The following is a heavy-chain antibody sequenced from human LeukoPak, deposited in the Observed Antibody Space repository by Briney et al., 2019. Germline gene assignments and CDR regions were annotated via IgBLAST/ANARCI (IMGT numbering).Heavy chain of an antibody. CDR1: GFTLSSYS. D-gene: IGHD6-19*01. J-gene: IGHJ3*02. Sequence: KPGGSLRLSCAASGFTLSSYSMNWGRQAPGKGLEWVSSISSSSSYIYYADSVKGRFTISRDNAKNSLYLQMNSLRAEDTAVYYCARDRGIAVAGTGSFDIWGQGTMVTVSS. CDR2: ISSSSSYI. V-gene: IGHV3-21*01. CDR3: ARDRGIAVAGTGSFDI.